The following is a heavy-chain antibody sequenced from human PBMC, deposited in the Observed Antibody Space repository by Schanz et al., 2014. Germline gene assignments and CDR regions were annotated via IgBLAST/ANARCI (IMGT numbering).Heavy chain of an antibody. D-gene: IGHD4-4*01. CDR2: IYYTGTT. J-gene: IGHJ3*02. V-gene: IGHV4-39*01. CDR1: GASISGSSDY. Sequence: QLQLQESGPGLVKPSETLSLTCTVSGASISGSSDYWGWIRQSPGKGLEWIGNIYYTGTTYYNPPLKSRVSISVDTSKNQVSRKLPSVTAADTAVFYCARRDNYLSAFDIWGQGTMVTVSS. CDR3: ARRDNYLSAFDI.